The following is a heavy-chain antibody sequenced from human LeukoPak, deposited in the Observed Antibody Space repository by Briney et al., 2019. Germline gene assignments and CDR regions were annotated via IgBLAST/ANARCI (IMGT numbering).Heavy chain of an antibody. CDR2: ISGSGRAT. J-gene: IGHJ6*02. D-gene: IGHD3-16*01. V-gene: IGHV3-23*01. CDR1: GFTFSSYG. CDR3: VKLGALIKNGMDV. Sequence: PGGSLRLSCAAPGFTFSSYGMSWVRQAPGKGLEWVSDISGSGRATNYADSVKGRFTVSRDRSKNTVDLQMDSLSADDTAVYYCVKLGALIKNGMDVWGQGTTVTVSS.